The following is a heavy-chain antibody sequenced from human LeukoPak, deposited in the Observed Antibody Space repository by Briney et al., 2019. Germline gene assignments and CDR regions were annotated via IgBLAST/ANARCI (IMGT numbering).Heavy chain of an antibody. CDR2: ISSTDMI. CDR3: ARDHSWVFDY. J-gene: IGHJ4*02. V-gene: IGHV3-48*02. CDR1: GFTFSTYS. Sequence: GGSLRLSCAASGFTFSTYSINWVRQAPGKGLEWISYISSTDMISYADSVKGRFTISRDNAKNSLYMQMNSLRDDDTAVYYCARDHSWVFDYWGQGTPVTVSS. D-gene: IGHD2-15*01.